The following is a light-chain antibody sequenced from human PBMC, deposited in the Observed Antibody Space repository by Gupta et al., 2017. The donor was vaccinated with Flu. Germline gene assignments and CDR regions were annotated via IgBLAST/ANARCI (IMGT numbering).Light chain of an antibody. CDR1: QNINIY. CDR2: AAS. J-gene: IGKJ2*04. Sequence: DVQMTQSPSSLSASIGDRVSITRRASQNINIYLNWYQQKPGKAPKLLINAASTLERGVPSRFSGSGSGTDFTLTITSLQPEDFATYYCQQTYNTPPWSFGQGTKLEIK. V-gene: IGKV1-39*01. CDR3: QQTYNTPPWS.